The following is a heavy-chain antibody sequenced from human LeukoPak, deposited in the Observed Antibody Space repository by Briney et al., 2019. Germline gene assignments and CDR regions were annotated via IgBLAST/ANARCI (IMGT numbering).Heavy chain of an antibody. CDR2: IYTSGST. V-gene: IGHV4-61*02. Sequence: PSETLSLTCTVSGGSISSGSYYWSWIRQPAGKGLEWIGRIYTSGSTNYNPSLKSRVTISVDTSKNQFSLKLSSVTAADTAVYYCARQGETNIVTQYYFDYWGQGTLVTVSS. CDR3: ARQGETNIVTQYYFDY. D-gene: IGHD2/OR15-2a*01. J-gene: IGHJ4*02. CDR1: GGSISSGSYY.